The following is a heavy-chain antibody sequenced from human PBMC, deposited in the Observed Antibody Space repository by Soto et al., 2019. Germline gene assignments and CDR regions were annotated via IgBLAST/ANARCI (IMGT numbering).Heavy chain of an antibody. D-gene: IGHD3-16*01. V-gene: IGHV3-30*18. CDR1: GFTFSSYG. J-gene: IGHJ4*02. CDR2: ISYDGSYK. CDR3: AKWNGGFDY. Sequence: QVQLVESGGGVVQPGRSLRLSCAASGFTFSSYGMHWVRQAPGKGLGWVAVISYDGSYKYYADSVKGRFTISRDNSKNTLYLQMNSLRAADTAVYYCAKWNGGFDYWGQGTLVTVSS.